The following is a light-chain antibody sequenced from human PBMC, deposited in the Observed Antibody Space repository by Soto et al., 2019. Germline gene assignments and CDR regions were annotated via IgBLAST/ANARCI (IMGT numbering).Light chain of an antibody. CDR1: SSDVGNYNY. CDR3: SSYAGSTSWV. J-gene: IGLJ3*02. V-gene: IGLV2-8*01. Sequence: QSVLTQPPSASGSPGQSVTISCTGTSSDVGNYNYVSWYQQHPGKAPKLMIYEVTKRASGVPDRFSASKSGNTASLTVSGLQADDEADYYCSSYAGSTSWVFGGGTKLTVL. CDR2: EVT.